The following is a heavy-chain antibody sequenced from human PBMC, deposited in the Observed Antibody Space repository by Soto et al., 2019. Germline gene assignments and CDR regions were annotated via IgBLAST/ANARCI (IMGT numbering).Heavy chain of an antibody. Sequence: QVQLVESGGGVVQPGRSLRLSCAASGFTFSSDAMYWVRQAPGKGLEWVAVISYDGNNKYYADSVKCRFTISRDNSKHTLYLQMNSLRDEDTAVYYCARAGCDGGSCYTLVGLRHGMDVWGQGTTVTVSS. V-gene: IGHV3-30-3*01. CDR3: ARAGCDGGSCYTLVGLRHGMDV. J-gene: IGHJ6*02. D-gene: IGHD2-15*01. CDR1: GFTFSSDA. CDR2: ISYDGNNK.